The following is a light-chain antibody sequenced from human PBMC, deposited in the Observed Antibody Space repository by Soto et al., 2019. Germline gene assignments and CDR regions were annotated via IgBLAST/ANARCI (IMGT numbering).Light chain of an antibody. CDR2: DAT. V-gene: IGKV1-5*01. CDR3: QQYNDYWT. J-gene: IGKJ1*01. Sequence: DIQMTQSPSTLSASVGDRVTITCRASQSITTWLAWYLQKPAKAPKLLVYDATSLESGVPSRFSGSGSGTEFTLTISSMQPDDFATYYCQQYNDYWTFGQGTKVDIK. CDR1: QSITTW.